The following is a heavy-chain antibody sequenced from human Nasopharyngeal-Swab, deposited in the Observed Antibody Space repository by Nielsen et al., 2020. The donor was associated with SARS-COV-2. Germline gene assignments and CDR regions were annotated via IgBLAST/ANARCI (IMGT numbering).Heavy chain of an antibody. D-gene: IGHD3-22*01. Sequence: GESLKISCAASGFTFDDYAMHWVRQAPGKGLEWVSLISGDGGSTYYADSVKGRFTISRDNSKNSLYLQMNSLRTEDTALYYCAKDISYYYDSSGYLDYWGQGTLVTVSS. CDR2: ISGDGGST. J-gene: IGHJ4*02. CDR1: GFTFDDYA. CDR3: AKDISYYYDSSGYLDY. V-gene: IGHV3-43*02.